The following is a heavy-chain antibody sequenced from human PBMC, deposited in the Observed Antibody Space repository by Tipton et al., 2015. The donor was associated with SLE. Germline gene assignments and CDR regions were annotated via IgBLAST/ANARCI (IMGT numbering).Heavy chain of an antibody. CDR1: GFTFSTYG. Sequence: SLRLSCAASGFTFSTYGMHWVRQAPGKGLEWVSFIRFDGNIKQYADSVKGRFTISRDNSKKMLYLQMNSLRAEDTAVYYCAKDRRSWNDPYFFDYWGQGTLVSVSS. V-gene: IGHV3-30*02. J-gene: IGHJ4*02. CDR2: IRFDGNIK. CDR3: AKDRRSWNDPYFFDY. D-gene: IGHD1-1*01.